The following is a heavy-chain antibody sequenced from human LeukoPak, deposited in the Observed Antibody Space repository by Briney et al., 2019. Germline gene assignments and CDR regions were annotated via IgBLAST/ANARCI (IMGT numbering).Heavy chain of an antibody. D-gene: IGHD4-23*01. Sequence: GGSLRLSCAASGFTFSSYSMNWVRQAPGKGLEWVSSISSSSSYIYYADSVKGRFTISRDNAKNSLYLQMNSLRAEDTAVYYCAKDGGNTGLFDYWGQGTLVTVSS. V-gene: IGHV3-21*04. J-gene: IGHJ4*02. CDR3: AKDGGNTGLFDY. CDR1: GFTFSSYS. CDR2: ISSSSSYI.